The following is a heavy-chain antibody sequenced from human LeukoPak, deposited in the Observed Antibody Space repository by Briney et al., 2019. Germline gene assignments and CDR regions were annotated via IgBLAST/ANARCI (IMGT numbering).Heavy chain of an antibody. CDR1: GGSISSSRDY. CDR2: IYYSGST. CDR3: ARHVEIAVAGPIDY. J-gene: IGHJ4*02. D-gene: IGHD6-19*01. V-gene: IGHV4-39*01. Sequence: SETLSLTCTVSGGSISSSRDYWGWIRQPPGKGLEWIGSIYYSGSTYYDPSLKSRVTISVDTSKNQFSLKLSSVTAADTAVYYCARHVEIAVAGPIDYWGQGTLVTVSS.